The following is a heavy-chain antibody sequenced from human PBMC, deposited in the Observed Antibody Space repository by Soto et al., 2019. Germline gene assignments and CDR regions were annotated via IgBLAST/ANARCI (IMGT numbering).Heavy chain of an antibody. Sequence: VGSLRLSCAASGFTFSSYAMSWVRQAPGKGLEWVSAISGSGGSTYYADSVKGRFTISRDNSKNTLYLQMNSLRAEDTAVYYCAKSPRLFSWYYYYYGMDVWGQGTTVTVSS. D-gene: IGHD6-13*01. CDR3: AKSPRLFSWYYYYYGMDV. V-gene: IGHV3-23*01. J-gene: IGHJ6*02. CDR1: GFTFSSYA. CDR2: ISGSGGST.